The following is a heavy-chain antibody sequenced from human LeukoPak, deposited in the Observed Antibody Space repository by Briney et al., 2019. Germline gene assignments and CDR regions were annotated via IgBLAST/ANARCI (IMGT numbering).Heavy chain of an antibody. CDR2: TNPNSGGT. J-gene: IGHJ4*02. Sequence: ASVKASCTASGYTFTGYYMHWVRQAPGQGLEWMGWTNPNSGGTNYAQKFQGRVTMTRDTSISTAYMELSRLRSDDTAVYYCARGPYFLGYCSGGSCYFEYYFDYWGQRTLLTVSS. CDR3: ARGPYFLGYCSGGSCYFEYYFDY. V-gene: IGHV1-2*02. D-gene: IGHD2-15*01. CDR1: GYTFTGYY.